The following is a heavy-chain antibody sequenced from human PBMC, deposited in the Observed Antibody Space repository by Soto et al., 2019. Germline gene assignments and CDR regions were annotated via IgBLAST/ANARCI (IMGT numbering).Heavy chain of an antibody. D-gene: IGHD3-22*01. CDR1: GGTFSSYA. Sequence: QVQLVQSGAEVKKPGSSVKVSCKASGGTFSSYAISWVRQAPGQGLEWMGGIIPIFGTANYAQKFQGRVTITADESPSTAYMELSSLRSEDTAVYYCARRAPGITMILVKGGAFDIWGQGTMVTVSS. CDR3: ARRAPGITMILVKGGAFDI. J-gene: IGHJ3*02. V-gene: IGHV1-69*12. CDR2: IIPIFGTA.